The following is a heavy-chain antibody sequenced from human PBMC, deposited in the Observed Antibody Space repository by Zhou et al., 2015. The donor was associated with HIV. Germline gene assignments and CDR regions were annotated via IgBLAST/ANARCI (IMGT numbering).Heavy chain of an antibody. J-gene: IGHJ6*02. Sequence: EVHLEESGGGLVQPGRSLRLSCAAFGLTFDDYAMHWVRQVPGKGLEWVSHINYYGSDTAYADSVKGRFTISRDNTNNTLYLQMNSLRADDTAVYYCAKAQVAYCGGDCYSGYYHGMDVWGQGTTVTVSS. D-gene: IGHD2-21*02. CDR2: INYYGSDT. CDR3: AKAQVAYCGGDCYSGYYHGMDV. V-gene: IGHV3-9*01. CDR1: GLTFDDYA.